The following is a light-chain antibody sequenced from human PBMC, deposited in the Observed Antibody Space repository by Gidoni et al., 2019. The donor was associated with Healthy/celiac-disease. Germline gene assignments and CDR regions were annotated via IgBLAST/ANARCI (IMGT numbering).Light chain of an antibody. J-gene: IGKJ3*01. CDR1: QTIRSS. CDR2: DGS. Sequence: DIQLTQSPSTLSASVGDTVTITFRASQTIRSSLAWYQQKSGTAPKLLIYDGSTLEGGVSSRFRGSGSGTEFTLTIISLQPDDFATYYCQQYDSYSSLTFGPGTKVDI. CDR3: QQYDSYSSLT. V-gene: IGKV1-5*01.